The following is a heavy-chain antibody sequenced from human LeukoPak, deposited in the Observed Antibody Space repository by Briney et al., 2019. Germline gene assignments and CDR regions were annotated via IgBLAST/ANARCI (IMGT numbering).Heavy chain of an antibody. Sequence: GGSLRLSCAASGFTFSSYSMNWVRQAPGKGLEWVSSISSSSSYIYYADSVKGRFTISRDNAKNSLYRQMNSLRAEDTAVYYCARDGDTAMVTVDYWGQGTLVTVSS. CDR3: ARDGDTAMVTVDY. V-gene: IGHV3-21*01. D-gene: IGHD5-18*01. J-gene: IGHJ4*02. CDR2: ISSSSSYI. CDR1: GFTFSSYS.